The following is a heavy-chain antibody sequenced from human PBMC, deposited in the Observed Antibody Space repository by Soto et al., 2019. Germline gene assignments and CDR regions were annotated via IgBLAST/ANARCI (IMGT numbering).Heavy chain of an antibody. D-gene: IGHD6-6*01. Sequence: QVQLVESGGGVVQPGKSLRLSCAASGFTFSSYAMHWSRQAPGKGLEWVTVISIRGGDEYYAESVRGRFTISRDDSKNTLYLQMDSLRVEDTAVYYCAMGTIVARQHRDYWGQGTLVTVSS. CDR2: ISIRGGDE. CDR1: GFTFSSYA. V-gene: IGHV3-30*03. CDR3: AMGTIVARQHRDY. J-gene: IGHJ4*02.